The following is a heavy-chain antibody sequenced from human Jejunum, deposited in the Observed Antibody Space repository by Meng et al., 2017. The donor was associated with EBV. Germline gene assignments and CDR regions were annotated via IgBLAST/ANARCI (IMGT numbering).Heavy chain of an antibody. CDR3: ARELGGRFNY. J-gene: IGHJ4*01. V-gene: IGHV1-3*01. D-gene: IGHD1-26*01. Sequence: VHLLQSGAEVKESVATVTLSCKSSGYIFTDFALHWRRQAPGQSPEWMTWINPGTGGRQFSHKFQGRVTITSDTSASTVYMELSGLRSEDTAMYYCARELGGRFNYWGQGTLVTVSS. CDR1: GYIFTDFA. CDR2: INPGTGGR.